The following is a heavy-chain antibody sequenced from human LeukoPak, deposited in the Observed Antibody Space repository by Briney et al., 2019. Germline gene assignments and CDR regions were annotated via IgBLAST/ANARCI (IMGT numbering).Heavy chain of an antibody. J-gene: IGHJ3*02. CDR2: ISSSSNYI. CDR1: GGSFSGHS. V-gene: IGHV3-21*01. D-gene: IGHD5-12*01. CDR3: ARGGGAFDI. Sequence: ETLSLTCAVYGGSFSGHSWSWVRQAPGKGLEWVSSISSSSNYIYYADSVKGRFTISRDNAKNSLYLQMNSLRAEDTAVYFCARGGGAFDIWGQGTMVTVSS.